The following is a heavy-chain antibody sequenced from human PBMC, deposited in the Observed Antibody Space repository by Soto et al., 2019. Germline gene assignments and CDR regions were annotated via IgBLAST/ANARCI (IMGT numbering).Heavy chain of an antibody. CDR2: VYYTGST. Sequence: PXETLSLTCTVSGASISPYYWTWIRQPPGKELEWIGYVYYTGSTNYSPSLESRVTMSLDTSKSQFSLMLTSVTAADTAVYYCARHHLYCSGGTCYVVEYWGPGTLVTVFS. CDR3: ARHHLYCSGGTCYVVEY. J-gene: IGHJ4*02. D-gene: IGHD2-15*01. V-gene: IGHV4-59*08. CDR1: GASISPYY.